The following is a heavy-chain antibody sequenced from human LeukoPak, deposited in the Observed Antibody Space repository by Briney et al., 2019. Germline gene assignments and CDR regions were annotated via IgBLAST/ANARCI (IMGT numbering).Heavy chain of an antibody. V-gene: IGHV4-59*01. D-gene: IGHD3-22*01. CDR3: ARLSYDSSGNDAFDI. CDR2: IYYSGST. Sequence: PSETLSLTCTVSGGSISSYYWSWIRQPPGTGLEWIGYIYYSGSTNYNPSLKSRVTISVDTSKNQFSLKLSSVTAADTAVYYCARLSYDSSGNDAFDIWGQGTMVTVSS. J-gene: IGHJ3*02. CDR1: GGSISSYY.